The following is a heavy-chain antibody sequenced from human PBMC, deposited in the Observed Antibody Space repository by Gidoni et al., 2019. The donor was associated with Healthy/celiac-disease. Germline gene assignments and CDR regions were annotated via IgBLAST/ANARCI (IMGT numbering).Heavy chain of an antibody. Sequence: EVQLLESGGGLVQPGGSLRLSCAASGFTFSSYAMSWVRQAPGKGLEWVSAISGSGGSTYYADSVKGRFTISRDNSKNTLYLQMNSLRAEDTAVYYCARPTYGYCSSTSCYKLYYYYGMDVWGQGTTVTVSS. J-gene: IGHJ6*02. CDR1: GFTFSSYA. CDR2: ISGSGGST. CDR3: ARPTYGYCSSTSCYKLYYYYGMDV. V-gene: IGHV3-23*01. D-gene: IGHD2-2*03.